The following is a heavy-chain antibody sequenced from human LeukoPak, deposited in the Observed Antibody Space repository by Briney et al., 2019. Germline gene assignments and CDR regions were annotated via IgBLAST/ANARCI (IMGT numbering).Heavy chain of an antibody. CDR1: GFSFSDYY. J-gene: IGHJ4*02. CDR3: AKDVSGGN. D-gene: IGHD1-14*01. CDR2: INGSADRI. Sequence: GGSLRLSCAASGFSFSDYYMIWLRQAPGKGLDWLSSINGSADRILYADSVKGRFTISRDNSKNTLYLQMNNLKAEDTAVYYCAKDVSGGNWGQGTLVTVSS. V-gene: IGHV3-23*01.